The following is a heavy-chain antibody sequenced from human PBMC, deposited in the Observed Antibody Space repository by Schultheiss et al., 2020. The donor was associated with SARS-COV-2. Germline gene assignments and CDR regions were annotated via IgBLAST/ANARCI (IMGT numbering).Heavy chain of an antibody. J-gene: IGHJ6*02. D-gene: IGHD5-18*01. CDR3: ARVGPDTAMVTPPNYYYYYGMDV. CDR1: GGTFSSYA. V-gene: IGHV1-69*13. CDR2: IIPIFGTA. Sequence: SVKVSCKASGGTFSSYAISWVRQAPGQGLEWMGGIIPIFGTANYAQKFQGRVTITADESTSTAYMELSSLRSEDTAVYYCARVGPDTAMVTPPNYYYYYGMDVWGQGTTVTVAS.